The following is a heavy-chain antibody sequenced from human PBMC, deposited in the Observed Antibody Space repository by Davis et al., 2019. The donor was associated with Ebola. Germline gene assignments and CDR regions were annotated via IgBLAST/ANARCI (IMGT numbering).Heavy chain of an antibody. V-gene: IGHV4-34*01. D-gene: IGHD1-26*01. CDR2: INHIGRS. J-gene: IGHJ4*02. CDR1: GGSFSGYT. Sequence: SETLSLTCVVYGGSFSGYTWSWIRQPPGKGLEWIGEINHIGRSKYSPSLKSRVTMLVDTSKKHFSLELSSVTAADTAVYYCARGGPVRIELSTSYNFWGQGTLVTVSS. CDR3: ARGGPVRIELSTSYNF.